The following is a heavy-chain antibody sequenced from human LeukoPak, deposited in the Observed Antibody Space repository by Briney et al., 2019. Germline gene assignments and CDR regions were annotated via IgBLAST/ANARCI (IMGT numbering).Heavy chain of an antibody. CDR3: ARGDYSTAEAFDI. CDR1: GYTFTGYY. Sequence: GASVKVSCKASGYTFTGYYMHWVRQAPGQGLEWMGWINPNSGGTNYAQKFQGRVTMTTDTSTSTAYMELRSLRSDDTAVYYCARGDYSTAEAFDIWGQGTMVTVSS. J-gene: IGHJ3*02. CDR2: INPNSGGT. D-gene: IGHD4-11*01. V-gene: IGHV1-2*02.